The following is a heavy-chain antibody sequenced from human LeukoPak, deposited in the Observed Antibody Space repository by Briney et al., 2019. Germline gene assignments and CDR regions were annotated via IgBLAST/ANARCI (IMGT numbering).Heavy chain of an antibody. CDR2: IYYSGST. CDR1: GGSISSYY. J-gene: IGHJ3*02. CDR3: VSVIPKLPSAFDI. V-gene: IGHV4-59*13. Sequence: SETLSLTCTVSGGSISSYYWSWIRQPPGKGLEWIGYIYYSGSTNYNPSLKSRVTISVDTSKNQFSLKLSSVTAADTAVYYCVSVIPKLPSAFDIWGQGTMVTVSS. D-gene: IGHD2-21*01.